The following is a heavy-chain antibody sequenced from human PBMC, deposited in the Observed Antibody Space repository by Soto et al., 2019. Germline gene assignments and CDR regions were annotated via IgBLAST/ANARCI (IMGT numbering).Heavy chain of an antibody. CDR1: GGSISSGGYF. V-gene: IGHV4-31*03. CDR2: ISHSGNT. J-gene: IGHJ5*02. D-gene: IGHD6-13*01. CDR3: ARASSSPHWFDP. Sequence: QVQLQESGPGLVNPSQTLSLTCTVSGGSISSGGYFWSWIRQHPEKGLEWIGYISHSGNTYYNPSLKIRVSIPTDMSQKQFYLRLSSVTAADMAIYYCARASSSPHWFDPWGQGTLVTVSS.